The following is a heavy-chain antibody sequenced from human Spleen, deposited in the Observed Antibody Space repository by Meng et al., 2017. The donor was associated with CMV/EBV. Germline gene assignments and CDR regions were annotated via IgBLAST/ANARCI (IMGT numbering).Heavy chain of an antibody. J-gene: IGHJ4*02. CDR2: ISWDGGSS. CDR3: ATTYDFWSGYVNHY. Sequence: GESLKISCAASGFTFDDYAMYWVRQAPGKGLEWVSQISWDGGSSYYAASVKDRFTISRDNSKNSLYLQMNSLSAEDTAFYYCATTYDFWSGYVNHYWGQGTLVTVSS. V-gene: IGHV3-43D*03. CDR1: GFTFDDYA. D-gene: IGHD3-3*01.